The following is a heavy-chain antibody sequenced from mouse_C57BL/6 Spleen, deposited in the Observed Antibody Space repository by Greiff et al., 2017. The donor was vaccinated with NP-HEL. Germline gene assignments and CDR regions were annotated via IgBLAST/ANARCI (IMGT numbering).Heavy chain of an antibody. CDR3: ARGGVVAHYYAMDY. V-gene: IGHV1-55*01. CDR1: GYTFTSYW. J-gene: IGHJ4*01. D-gene: IGHD1-1*01. Sequence: VQLQQPGAELVKPGASVKMSCKASGYTFTSYWITWVKQRPGHGLEWIGDIYPGSGSTNYNEKFKSKATLTVDTSSSTAYMQLSSLTSEDSAVYYCARGGVVAHYYAMDYWGQGTSVTVSS. CDR2: IYPGSGST.